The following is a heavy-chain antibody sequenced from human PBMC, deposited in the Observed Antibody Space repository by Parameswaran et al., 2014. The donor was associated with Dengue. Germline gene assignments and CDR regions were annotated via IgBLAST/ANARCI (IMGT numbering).Heavy chain of an antibody. CDR3: ALGRAGRLLRFLEWGEYYFDY. CDR2: ISGSGGST. J-gene: IGHJ4*02. D-gene: IGHD3-3*01. CDR1: GFTFSSYA. V-gene: IGHV3-23*01. Sequence: QAGGSLRLSCAASGFTFSSYAMSWVRQAPGKGLEWVSAISGSGGSTYYADSVKGRFTISRDNSKNTLYLQMNSLRAEDTAVYYCALGRAGRLLRFLEWGEYYFDYWGQGTLVTVSS.